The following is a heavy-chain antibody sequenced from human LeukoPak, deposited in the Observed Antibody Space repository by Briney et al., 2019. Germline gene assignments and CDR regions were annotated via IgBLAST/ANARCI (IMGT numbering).Heavy chain of an antibody. V-gene: IGHV4-30-4*01. Sequence: SETLSLTCTVSRGSISSGDYYWSWIRQPPGKGLEWIGYIYYSGSTYYNPSLKSRVTISVDTSKNQFSLKLSSVTAADTAVYYCARYGITGTFDYWGLGTLVTVSS. D-gene: IGHD1-20*01. CDR2: IYYSGST. CDR3: ARYGITGTFDY. J-gene: IGHJ4*02. CDR1: RGSISSGDYY.